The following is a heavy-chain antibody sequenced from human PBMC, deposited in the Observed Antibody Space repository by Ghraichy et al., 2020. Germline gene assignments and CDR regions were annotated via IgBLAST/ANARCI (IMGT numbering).Heavy chain of an antibody. CDR3: ARLLETTAPGYYYYGMDV. Sequence: SETLSLTCTVSGGSISSYYWSWIRQPPGKGLEWIGYIYYSGSTNYNPSLKSRVTISVDTSKNQFSLKLSSVTAADTAVYYCARLLETTAPGYYYYGMDVWGQGTTVTVSS. J-gene: IGHJ6*02. D-gene: IGHD1-7*01. CDR2: IYYSGST. V-gene: IGHV4-59*08. CDR1: GGSISSYY.